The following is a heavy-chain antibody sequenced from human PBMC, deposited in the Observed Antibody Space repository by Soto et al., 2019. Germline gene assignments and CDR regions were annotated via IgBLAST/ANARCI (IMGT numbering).Heavy chain of an antibody. Sequence: QVQLVQSGAEVKKPGSSVKVSCKASGGTFSSYAISWVRQAPGQGLEWMGGIIPIFDTANYAQKFQGRVTITADESTSSAYMELSSLRSEDTAVYYRATSTSVLMVYAILLSVHYYYYGMDVWGQGTTVTVSS. J-gene: IGHJ6*02. CDR2: IIPIFDTA. CDR1: GGTFSSYA. CDR3: ATSTSVLMVYAILLSVHYYYYGMDV. V-gene: IGHV1-69*12. D-gene: IGHD2-8*01.